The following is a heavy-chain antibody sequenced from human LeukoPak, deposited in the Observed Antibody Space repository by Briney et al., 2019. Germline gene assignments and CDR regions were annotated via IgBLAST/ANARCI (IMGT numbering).Heavy chain of an antibody. Sequence: GGSLRLSCAASGFTVSSNYMSWVRQAPGKGLEWVSVIYSGGDTYCADSVKGRFSISRDDSKNTLYLQVNSLRAEDTAVYYCAGAAAAAAPFDYWGQGTLVTVSS. J-gene: IGHJ4*02. CDR3: AGAAAAAAPFDY. CDR2: IYSGGDT. D-gene: IGHD6-13*01. V-gene: IGHV3-66*01. CDR1: GFTVSSNY.